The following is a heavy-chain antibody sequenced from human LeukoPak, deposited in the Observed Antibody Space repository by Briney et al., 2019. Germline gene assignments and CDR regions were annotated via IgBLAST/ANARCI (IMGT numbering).Heavy chain of an antibody. Sequence: GGSLRLSCAASGFTFSSYWMSWVRQAPGKWLEWVAKIKQDGSDKYYVDSVKGRFTISRDNAKNSLYLQMNSLRAEDTAVYYSSLEGSSWYRYFQHWGQGTLVTVSS. D-gene: IGHD6-13*01. CDR2: IKQDGSDK. CDR3: SLEGSSWYRYFQH. V-gene: IGHV3-7*05. J-gene: IGHJ1*01. CDR1: GFTFSSYW.